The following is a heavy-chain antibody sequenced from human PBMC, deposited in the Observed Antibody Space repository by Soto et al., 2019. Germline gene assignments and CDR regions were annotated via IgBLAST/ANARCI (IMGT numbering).Heavy chain of an antibody. CDR3: ARRYCSSTSCYYPDDAFDI. J-gene: IGHJ3*02. D-gene: IGHD2-2*01. V-gene: IGHV5-51*01. CDR2: IYPGDSDT. Sequence: GVSRKISCKGSGYGFTSYWIDWVRQMPGKGLEWMGIIYPGDSDTRYSPSFQGQVTISADKSISTAYLQWSSLKASDTAMYYCARRYCSSTSCYYPDDAFDICGQGTMVTVSS. CDR1: GYGFTSYW.